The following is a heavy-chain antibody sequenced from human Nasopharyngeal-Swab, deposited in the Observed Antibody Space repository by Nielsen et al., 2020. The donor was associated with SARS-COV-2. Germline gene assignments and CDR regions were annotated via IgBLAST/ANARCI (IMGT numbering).Heavy chain of an antibody. D-gene: IGHD1-14*01. CDR2: TNPDTGNT. CDR1: GYTFTDYA. CDR3: VRKGRNFAFDY. V-gene: IGHV1-3*01. J-gene: IGHJ4*02. Sequence: ASVKVSCKASGYTFTDYAIHWVRQAPGQGLEWLGWTNPDTGNTLYSQTFQGRIAITRDTSANTAYLEVNSLTSEDTAVYFCVRKGRNFAFDYWGQGTLVTVSS.